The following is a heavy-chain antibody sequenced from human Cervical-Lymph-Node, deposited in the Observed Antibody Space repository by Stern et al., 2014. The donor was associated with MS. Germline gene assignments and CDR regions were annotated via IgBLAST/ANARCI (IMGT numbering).Heavy chain of an antibody. Sequence: EVHLVEYGGGLVQPGGSLRLSCAASAFTFSDHWMSWVRQAPGKGLEWVANIKQDGSEKSYVDPVKGRFTISRDNAKNSLYLEMTSLRAEDTAVYYCARDVARFGRSAYFFDDWGQGTLVAVSS. CDR3: ARDVARFGRSAYFFDD. J-gene: IGHJ4*02. CDR1: AFTFSDHW. V-gene: IGHV3-7*03. CDR2: IKQDGSEK. D-gene: IGHD3-10*01.